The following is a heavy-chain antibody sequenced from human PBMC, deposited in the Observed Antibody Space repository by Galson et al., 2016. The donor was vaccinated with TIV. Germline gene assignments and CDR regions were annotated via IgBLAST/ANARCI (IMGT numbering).Heavy chain of an antibody. Sequence: ETLSLTCNVSGDSISSSYWSWIRQPPGKGLEWIGFISSSGFSNYNPTLKSRVTTSVDASKKQISLRLSSVTAADTAVYFCANDYGAGYFDHWGQGAVVTVSS. V-gene: IGHV4-4*08. CDR2: ISSSGFS. CDR3: ANDYGAGYFDH. D-gene: IGHD4-17*01. CDR1: GDSISSSY. J-gene: IGHJ4*02.